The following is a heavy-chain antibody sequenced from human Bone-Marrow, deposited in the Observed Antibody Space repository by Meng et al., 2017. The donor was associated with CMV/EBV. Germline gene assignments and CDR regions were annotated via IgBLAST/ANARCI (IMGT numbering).Heavy chain of an antibody. Sequence: GESLKISCAASGFTFSDYPMHWVRQTPDKGLEWVAIISYDGNKKYSAESVKGRFTISRDNAKNSLYLQMNSLRVEDTAVYYCARGPRWLDPWGQGTLVTVSS. J-gene: IGHJ5*02. V-gene: IGHV3-30*04. CDR3: ARGPRWLDP. CDR1: GFTFSDYP. CDR2: ISYDGNKK.